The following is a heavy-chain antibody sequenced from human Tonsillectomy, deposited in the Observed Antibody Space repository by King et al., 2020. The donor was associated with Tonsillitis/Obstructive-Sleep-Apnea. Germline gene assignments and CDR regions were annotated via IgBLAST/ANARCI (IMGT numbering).Heavy chain of an antibody. CDR2: LSGSGCST. V-gene: IGHV3-23*04. CDR1: VFTFSTYA. D-gene: IGHD5-18*01. J-gene: IGHJ4*02. Sequence: VQLVESGGGLVQPGGSLRLSCAASVFTFSTYAMSWGRQAPGKGLEWVSALSGSGCSTYSADSGKGRFTISRDNSKNTLYLQMNSLRAEDTAVYYCAKDLRGYTYGYDYWGQGTLVTVSS. CDR3: AKDLRGYTYGYDY.